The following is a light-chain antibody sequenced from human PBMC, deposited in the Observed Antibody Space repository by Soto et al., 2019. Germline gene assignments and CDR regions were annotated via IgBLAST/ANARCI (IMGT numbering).Light chain of an antibody. CDR1: QSVGSN. J-gene: IGKJ1*01. CDR2: VAS. CDR3: QQYNKWPQT. V-gene: IGKV3-15*01. Sequence: EVVMTQSPATLSVSPVERATLSCMASQSVGSNLAWYQQKPGQTPRLLIYVASTRAPGIPARFSGSGSGTEFTLTISSLQSEDFAVYYCQQYNKWPQTFGQGTKVDIK.